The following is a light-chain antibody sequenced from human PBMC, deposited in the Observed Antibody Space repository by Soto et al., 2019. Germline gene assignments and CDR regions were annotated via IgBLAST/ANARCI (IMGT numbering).Light chain of an antibody. CDR3: QSWATGNRV. Sequence: QSALTQPPSASASLGASVNVTCILSREYDNYAIAWHQQQPGRGPRYLMKVNSDGNYSKGHGIPDRFSGSSSGAERHLTISGLQSEDEGVYFCQSWATGNRVFGGGTKLTVL. J-gene: IGLJ3*02. CDR1: REYDNYA. V-gene: IGLV4-69*02. CDR2: VNSDGNY.